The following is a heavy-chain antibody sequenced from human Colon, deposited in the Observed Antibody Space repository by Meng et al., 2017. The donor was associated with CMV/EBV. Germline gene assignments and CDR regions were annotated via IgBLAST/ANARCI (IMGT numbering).Heavy chain of an antibody. V-gene: IGHV3-30*02. J-gene: IGHJ4*02. Sequence: GESLKISWAASGFTFDRCAMHWVRQAPGKGLEWVTFIRFDGTSQEYADSVRGRFTISRDNSKNTLYLQMNSLRVEDTAVYYCAKGGWTSDYYFDYWGQGMLVTVSS. CDR3: AKGGWTSDYYFDY. CDR2: IRFDGTSQ. D-gene: IGHD3-10*01. CDR1: GFTFDRCA.